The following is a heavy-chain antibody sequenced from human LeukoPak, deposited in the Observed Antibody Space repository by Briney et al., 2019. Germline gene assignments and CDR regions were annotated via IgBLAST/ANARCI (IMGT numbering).Heavy chain of an antibody. Sequence: GRSLRLSCAASGFILSSYDMHWVRQAPGKGLEWVAIIWYDGSNKYYADSVKDRFTISRDNSKNTLYLQMNTLRAEDTAVYYCAKGSGSYENNWFDPWGQGTLVTVSS. CDR2: IWYDGSNK. CDR1: GFILSSYD. CDR3: AKGSGSYENNWFDP. J-gene: IGHJ5*02. D-gene: IGHD1-26*01. V-gene: IGHV3-33*06.